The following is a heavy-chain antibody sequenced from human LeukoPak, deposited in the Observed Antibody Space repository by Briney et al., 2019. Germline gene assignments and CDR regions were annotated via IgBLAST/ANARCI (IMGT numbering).Heavy chain of an antibody. CDR2: IYYSGST. D-gene: IGHD3-10*01. CDR1: GGSISSGDYY. CDR3: ARDVWGDWFDP. Sequence: PSETLSLTCTVSGGSISSGDYYWSWIRQPPRKGLEWIGYIYYSGSTYYNPSLKSRVTISVDTSKNQFSLKLSSVTAADTAVYYCARDVWGDWFDPWGQGTLVTVSS. J-gene: IGHJ5*02. V-gene: IGHV4-30-4*01.